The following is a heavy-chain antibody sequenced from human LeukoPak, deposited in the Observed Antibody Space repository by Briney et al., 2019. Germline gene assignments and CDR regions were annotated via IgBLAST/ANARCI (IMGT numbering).Heavy chain of an antibody. CDR2: INQDGTEK. Sequence: GESLRLSCAASGFTFTTYWMSWVRQAPGKGLGWVASINQDGTEKYYVDSVKGRFTISKDYARNSVYLEMNRLRAEDTAVYYCARPMEGATSVFDYWGQGTLVTVSS. J-gene: IGHJ4*02. D-gene: IGHD1-26*01. CDR3: ARPMEGATSVFDY. V-gene: IGHV3-7*01. CDR1: GFTFTTYW.